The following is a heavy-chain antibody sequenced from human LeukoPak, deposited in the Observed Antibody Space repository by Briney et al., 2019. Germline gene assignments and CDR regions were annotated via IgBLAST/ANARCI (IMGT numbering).Heavy chain of an antibody. CDR3: ARDRGTWNDDGFDY. V-gene: IGHV4-38-2*02. Sequence: SETLSLTCTVSGYSISSGYYWGWIRPPPGKGLEWIGSIYHSGSTYYNPSLKSRVTISVDTSKNQFSLRLRSVTAANTAVYYCARDRGTWNDDGFDYWGQGTLVTVSS. J-gene: IGHJ4*02. D-gene: IGHD1-1*01. CDR1: GYSISSGYY. CDR2: IYHSGST.